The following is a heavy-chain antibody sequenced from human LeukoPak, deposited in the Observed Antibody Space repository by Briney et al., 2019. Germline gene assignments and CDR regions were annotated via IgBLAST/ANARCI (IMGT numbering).Heavy chain of an antibody. Sequence: SETLSLTCTVYGGSFSAHYYSWIRQPPGKGLEWIGEINHTGTSNYNPSLKSRVTISVDTSKLPFSLKLTSVTAADTDVYYCAGHHPRNTVDFWGQGTLVTVSS. CDR1: GGSFSAHY. J-gene: IGHJ4*02. D-gene: IGHD2/OR15-2a*01. V-gene: IGHV4-34*01. CDR2: INHTGTS. CDR3: AGHHPRNTVDF.